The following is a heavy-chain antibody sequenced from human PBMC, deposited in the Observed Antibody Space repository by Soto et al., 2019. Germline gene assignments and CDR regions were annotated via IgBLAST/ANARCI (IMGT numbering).Heavy chain of an antibody. J-gene: IGHJ6*02. D-gene: IGHD3-9*01. CDR1: GLTFNNAG. CDR3: TTPVRYFDWLPTLRDYYGMDV. CDR2: IKSKTDGGTT. V-gene: IGHV3-15*07. Sequence: GGSMRLSCAASGLTFNNAGMNWVRQAPGKGLEWVGRIKSKTDGGTTDYAAPVKGRFTISRDDSKNTLYLQMNSLKTEDTAVYYCTTPVRYFDWLPTLRDYYGMDVWGQGTTVTVSS.